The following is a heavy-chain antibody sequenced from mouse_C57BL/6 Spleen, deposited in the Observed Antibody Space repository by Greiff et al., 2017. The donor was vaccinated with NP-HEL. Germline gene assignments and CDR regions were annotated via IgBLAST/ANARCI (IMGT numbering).Heavy chain of an antibody. J-gene: IGHJ3*01. D-gene: IGHD2-5*01. CDR3: ARYNSYYSNYARFAY. Sequence: EVQGVESGGGLVKPGGSLKLSCAASGFTFSSYAMSWVRQTPEKRLEWVATISDGGSYTYYPDNVKGRFTISRYNARNNLYLQMSHLKSEDTAMYYCARYNSYYSNYARFAYWGQGTLVTVSA. CDR2: ISDGGSYT. V-gene: IGHV5-4*01. CDR1: GFTFSSYA.